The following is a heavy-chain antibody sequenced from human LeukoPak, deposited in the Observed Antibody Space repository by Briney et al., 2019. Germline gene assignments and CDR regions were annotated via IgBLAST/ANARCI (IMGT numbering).Heavy chain of an antibody. D-gene: IGHD1-26*01. V-gene: IGHV4-61*09. J-gene: IGHJ5*02. CDR2: IYTTGST. CDR3: ARDRSRQTMKGIGLDP. Sequence: PSETLSLTCTVSGGSISSSSYYWSWIRQPAGKGLEWIGHIYTTGSTNYNPSLKSRVTTSVDTSKNQFSLKLGSVTAADTAMYYCARDRSRQTMKGIGLDPWGQGTLVTVSS. CDR1: GGSISSSSYY.